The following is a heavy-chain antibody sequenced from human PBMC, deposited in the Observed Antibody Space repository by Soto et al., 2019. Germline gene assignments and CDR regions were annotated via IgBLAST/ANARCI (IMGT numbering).Heavy chain of an antibody. CDR2: ISSSSSYI. CDR3: ARDRGIAAAGTSFDY. CDR1: GFTFSSYS. Sequence: EVQLVESGGGLVKPGVSLRLSCAASGFTFSSYSMNWVRQAPGKGLEWVSSISSSSSYIYYADSVKGRFTISGDNAKNSLYLQMNSLRAEDTAVYYCARDRGIAAAGTSFDYWGQGTLVTVSS. V-gene: IGHV3-21*01. J-gene: IGHJ4*02. D-gene: IGHD6-13*01.